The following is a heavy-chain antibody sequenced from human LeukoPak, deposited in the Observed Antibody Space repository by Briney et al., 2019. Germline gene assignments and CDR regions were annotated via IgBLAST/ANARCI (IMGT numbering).Heavy chain of an antibody. V-gene: IGHV3-48*03. CDR2: ITRSGTTI. CDR1: GFSFSTYE. CDR3: ARDRQGGRGSEFDY. Sequence: GKSLRLSCAASGFSFSTYEMNWVRQAPGKGLEWVSYITRSGTTIYYADSVKGRFTISRDNAKNSLYLQMNSLRAEDTAVYYCARDRQGGRGSEFDYWGQGTLVTVSS. J-gene: IGHJ4*02. D-gene: IGHD1-26*01.